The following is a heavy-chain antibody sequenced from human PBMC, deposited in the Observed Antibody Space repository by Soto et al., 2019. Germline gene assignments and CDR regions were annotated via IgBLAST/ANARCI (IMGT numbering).Heavy chain of an antibody. D-gene: IGHD6-6*01. Sequence: SETLSLTCTVSGGSVSSGSYYWSWIRQPPGKGLEWIGYIYYSGSTNYNPSLKSRVTISVDTSKNQFSLKLSSVTAADTAVYYCAREGPQYSRSWFDPWGQGTLVTVSS. CDR3: AREGPQYSRSWFDP. CDR2: IYYSGST. J-gene: IGHJ5*02. V-gene: IGHV4-61*01. CDR1: GGSVSSGSYY.